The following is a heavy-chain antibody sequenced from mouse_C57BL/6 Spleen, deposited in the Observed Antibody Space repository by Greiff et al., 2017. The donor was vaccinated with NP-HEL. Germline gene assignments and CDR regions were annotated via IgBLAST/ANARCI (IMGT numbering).Heavy chain of an antibody. J-gene: IGHJ3*01. D-gene: IGHD1-1*01. CDR2: INPSTGGT. V-gene: IGHV1-42*01. Sequence: EVQLQQSGPELVKPGASVKISCKASGYSFTGYYMNWVKQSPEKSLEWIGEINPSTGGTTYTPKFKAKATLPVDKSSSTAYMQLTSLTSEDSAVYYCARCFYYGSSYGFAYWGQGTLVTVSA. CDR3: ARCFYYGSSYGFAY. CDR1: GYSFTGYY.